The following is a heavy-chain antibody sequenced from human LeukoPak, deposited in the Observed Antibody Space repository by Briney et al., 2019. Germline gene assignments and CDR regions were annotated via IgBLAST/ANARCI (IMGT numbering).Heavy chain of an antibody. CDR1: GYPFTTYG. J-gene: IGHJ6*03. Sequence: GASVKVSCKASGYPFTTYGITWIRQAPGQGLEWMGWISVYSGYSTYAQNLQGRVTMTTDTSTTTAYMELRSLRSDDTAVYYCARNGTYGGDFYYFYTDVWGKGTTVTVSS. D-gene: IGHD4-23*01. CDR2: ISVYSGYS. V-gene: IGHV1-18*01. CDR3: ARNGTYGGDFYYFYTDV.